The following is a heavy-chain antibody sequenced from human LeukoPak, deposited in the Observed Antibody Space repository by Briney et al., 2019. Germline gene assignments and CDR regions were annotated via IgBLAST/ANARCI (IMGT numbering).Heavy chain of an antibody. CDR1: GYTFTSYY. CDR2: INPSGGST. J-gene: IGHJ4*02. D-gene: IGHD5-18*01. Sequence: ASVKVSCKASGYTFTSYYMHWGRQAPGQGLEWMGIINPSGGSTSYAQKFQGRVTMTRDMSTSTVYMELSSLRSEDTAVYYCARAADKEGYLFDHWGQGTLVTVSS. V-gene: IGHV1-46*01. CDR3: ARAADKEGYLFDH.